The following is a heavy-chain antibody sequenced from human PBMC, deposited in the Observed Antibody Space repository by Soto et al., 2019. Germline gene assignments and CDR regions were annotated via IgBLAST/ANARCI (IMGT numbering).Heavy chain of an antibody. CDR3: ARDKYGYGDYGGCMEV. J-gene: IGHJ6*03. Sequence: EVQLVESGGGLVKPGGSLRLSCAASGFTFSSYSMNWVRQAPGKGLEWVSSISSNSSYIYYADSVKGRFTISRDNAKNSLYLQINSLRAEATAGHYCARDKYGYGDYGGCMEVWGKGTTVTVSS. D-gene: IGHD4-17*01. CDR1: GFTFSSYS. CDR2: ISSNSSYI. V-gene: IGHV3-21*01.